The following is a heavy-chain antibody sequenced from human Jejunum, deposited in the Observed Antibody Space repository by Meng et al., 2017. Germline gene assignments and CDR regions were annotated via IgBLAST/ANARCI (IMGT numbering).Heavy chain of an antibody. CDR3: ARAIGVVIMEADY. V-gene: IGHV1-3*01. CDR2: INAGNGDT. Sequence: QVKLVQSGAGVKKPGASVKVSCKASGYTFTNYAMNWVRQAPGQRPEWMGWINAGNGDTKYLQKFQGRVTITRDTSASTAYMELSSLRSEDTAVYYCARAIGVVIMEADYWGQGTLVTSPQ. D-gene: IGHD2-2*01. CDR1: GYTFTNYA. J-gene: IGHJ4*02.